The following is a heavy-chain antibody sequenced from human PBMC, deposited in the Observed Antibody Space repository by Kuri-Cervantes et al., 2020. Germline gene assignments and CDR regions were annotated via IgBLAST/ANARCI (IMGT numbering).Heavy chain of an antibody. CDR3: ARYCSTTSCFYTPNRPDAFDI. V-gene: IGHV1-2*04. CDR1: GYTFTGYY. J-gene: IGHJ3*02. CDR2: INPNSGGT. Sequence: ASVKVSCKASGYTFTGYYMHWVRQAPGQGLEWMGCINPNSGGTNYAQKFQGWVTMTRDTSISTAYMEPSRLRSDDTAVYYCARYCSTTSCFYTPNRPDAFDIWGQGTMVTVSS. D-gene: IGHD2-2*01.